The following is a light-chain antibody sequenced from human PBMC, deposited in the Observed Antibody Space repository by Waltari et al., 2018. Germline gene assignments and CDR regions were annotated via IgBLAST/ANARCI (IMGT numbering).Light chain of an antibody. CDR1: QTVGRCY. CDR2: DAS. CDR3: HQSASSPLT. Sequence: ENVLTQSPGALSLSPGERATLSCRASQTVGRCYLAWFQQKPGQAPRLLSYDASNRATGIPDRFSGSGSGTDFTLTINRLEPEDFAVYYCHQSASSPLTCGGGTKVEIK. J-gene: IGKJ4*01. V-gene: IGKV3-20*01.